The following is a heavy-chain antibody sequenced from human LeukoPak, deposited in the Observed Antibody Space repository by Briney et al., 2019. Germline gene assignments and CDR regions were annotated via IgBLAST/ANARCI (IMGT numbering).Heavy chain of an antibody. J-gene: IGHJ3*02. D-gene: IGHD5-18*01. V-gene: IGHV4-39*07. CDR2: IYYSGST. Sequence: PSETLSLTCTVSGGSISSSSYYWGWIRQPPGKGLEWIGSIYYSGSTYYNPSLKSRVTISVDTSKNQFSLKLSSVTAADTAVYYCARDPGYSSAFDIWGQGTMVTVSS. CDR3: ARDPGYSSAFDI. CDR1: GGSISSSSYY.